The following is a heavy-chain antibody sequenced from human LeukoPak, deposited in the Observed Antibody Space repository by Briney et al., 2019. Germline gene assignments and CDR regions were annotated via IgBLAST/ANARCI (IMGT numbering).Heavy chain of an antibody. CDR1: GGSISSYY. V-gene: IGHV4-4*07. CDR2: IYTSGST. J-gene: IGHJ4*02. D-gene: IGHD4-17*01. Sequence: SETLSLTCTVSGGSISSYYWSWIRQPAGKGLEWIGRIYTSGSTNYNPSLKSRVTISVDKSKNQFSLKLSSVTAADTAVYYCARGRGPVTNFDHWGQGTLVTVSS. CDR3: ARGRGPVTNFDH.